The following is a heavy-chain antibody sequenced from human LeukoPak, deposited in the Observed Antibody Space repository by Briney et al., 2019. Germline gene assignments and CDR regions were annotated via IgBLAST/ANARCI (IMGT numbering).Heavy chain of an antibody. CDR2: INTDGRNT. V-gene: IGHV3-74*01. J-gene: IGHJ4*02. CDR1: GFTFSSHW. D-gene: IGHD3-9*01. CDR3: ATDLTGSFDY. Sequence: GGSPRLSCAASGFTFSSHWMHWVRQGPGKGLVWVSGINTDGRNTFYADSVKGRFTISRDNAKNTLYLQMNSLRAEDTAVYYCATDLTGSFDYWGQGTLVTVSP.